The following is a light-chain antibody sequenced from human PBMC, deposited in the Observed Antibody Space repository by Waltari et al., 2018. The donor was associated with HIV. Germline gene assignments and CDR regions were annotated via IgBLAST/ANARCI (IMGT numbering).Light chain of an antibody. Sequence: DIVMNQTPPSLSVTPGQPASFSCNTSQSLKHTDGKTYLYWYLQRPGQSPHVLIYEVSNRYAGVPYRFSGSGSGTHFTLKIARVEAEDVGSYYCMQSLHLLYTFGQGTKLEIK. CDR3: MQSLHLLYT. CDR2: EVS. J-gene: IGKJ2*01. V-gene: IGKV2D-29*02. CDR1: QSLKHTDGKTY.